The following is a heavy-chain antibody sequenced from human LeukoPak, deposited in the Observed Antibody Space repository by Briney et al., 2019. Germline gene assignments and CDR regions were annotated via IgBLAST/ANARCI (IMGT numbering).Heavy chain of an antibody. D-gene: IGHD4-17*01. CDR3: ARDGGMTTVTNFDY. Sequence: GGSLRLSCAASGFTFSSYSMNWVRQAPGKGLEWVSSISSSSSYIYYADSVKGRFTISRDNAKNSLYLQMNSLGAEDTAVYYCARDGGMTTVTNFDYWGQGTLVTVSS. CDR2: ISSSSSYI. V-gene: IGHV3-21*01. CDR1: GFTFSSYS. J-gene: IGHJ4*02.